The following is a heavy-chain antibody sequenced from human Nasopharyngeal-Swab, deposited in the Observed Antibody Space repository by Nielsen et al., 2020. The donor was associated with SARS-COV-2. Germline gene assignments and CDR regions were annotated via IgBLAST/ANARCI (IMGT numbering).Heavy chain of an antibody. CDR1: GVTFSSYG. V-gene: IGHV3-30*03. D-gene: IGHD6-13*01. Sequence: GGSLRLSCAASGVTFSSYGMHWVRQAPGKGLEWVAVISYDGSNKYYADSVKGRFTISRDNSKNTLYLQMNSLRAEDTAVYYCARGGLDSSSWYGYYFDYWGQGTLVTVSS. CDR3: ARGGLDSSSWYGYYFDY. CDR2: ISYDGSNK. J-gene: IGHJ4*02.